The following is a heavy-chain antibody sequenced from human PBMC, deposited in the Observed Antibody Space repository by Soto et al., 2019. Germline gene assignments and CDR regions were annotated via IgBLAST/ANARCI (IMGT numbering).Heavy chain of an antibody. CDR3: ARDRSAVGYGDHGEYYFDY. D-gene: IGHD4-17*01. J-gene: IGHJ4*02. V-gene: IGHV3-30-3*01. Sequence: QVQLVESGGGVVQPGRSLRLSCAASGFTFSSYAMHWVRQAPGKGLEWVAVISYDGSNKYYADSVKGRFTISRDNSKNTLYLQMNSLRAEDTAVYYCARDRSAVGYGDHGEYYFDYWGQGTLVTVSS. CDR1: GFTFSSYA. CDR2: ISYDGSNK.